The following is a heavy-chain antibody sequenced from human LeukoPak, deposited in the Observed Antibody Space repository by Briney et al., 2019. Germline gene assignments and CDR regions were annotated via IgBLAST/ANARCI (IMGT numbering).Heavy chain of an antibody. Sequence: PGGSLRLSCAASGFTFSSYWMSWVRQAPGKGLEWVAFIRYDGRNKYYADSVKGRFTISRDNSKNTLCLQMNSLRAEDTAVYYCAKEIWPTVTTPGHTHFDYWSQGTLVTVSS. CDR1: GFTFSSYW. CDR3: AKEIWPTVTTPGHTHFDY. J-gene: IGHJ4*02. CDR2: IRYDGRNK. V-gene: IGHV3-30*02. D-gene: IGHD4-17*01.